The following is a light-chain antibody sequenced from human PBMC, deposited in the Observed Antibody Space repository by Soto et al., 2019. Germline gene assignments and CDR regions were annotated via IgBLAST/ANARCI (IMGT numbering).Light chain of an antibody. CDR2: GNS. J-gene: IGLJ2*01. CDR1: SSNIGAGYD. V-gene: IGLV1-40*01. CDR3: QSYDSSLRGWGEVV. Sequence: QSVLTQPPSVSGAPGQRVTISCTGSSSNIGAGYDVHWYQQLPGTAPKLLIYGNSNRPSGVPDRFSGSKSGTSASLAITGLQAEDEADYYCQSYDSSLRGWGEVVFGGGTKLTVL.